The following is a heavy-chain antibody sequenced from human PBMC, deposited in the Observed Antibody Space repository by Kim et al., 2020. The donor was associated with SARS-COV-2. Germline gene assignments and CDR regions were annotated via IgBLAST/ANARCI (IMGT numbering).Heavy chain of an antibody. CDR1: GDSVSSKSAA. J-gene: IGHJ6*02. Sequence: SQTLSLTCAISGDSVSSKSAAWHWIRQSPSRGLEWLGRTYYRSKWSNDYAESVKSRITINPDTSKNQFSLQLNSVTPEDTGVYYCAGTISDYYYYYGLDVWGQGTTVTVSS. CDR2: TYYRSKWSN. CDR3: AGTISDYYYYYGLDV. D-gene: IGHD3-9*01. V-gene: IGHV6-1*01.